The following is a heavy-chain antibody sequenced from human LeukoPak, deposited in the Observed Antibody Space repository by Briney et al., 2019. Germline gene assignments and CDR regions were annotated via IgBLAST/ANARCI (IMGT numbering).Heavy chain of an antibody. Sequence: GGSLRLSCVVSGFTFSSHWMSWVRQAPGKGLEWVANIKQDGSEQYYVDSVKGPFTISRDNAKNSLYLQMNSLKTEDTAVYYCMNHPKDYWGQGTLVTVSS. D-gene: IGHD1-14*01. CDR1: GFTFSSHW. V-gene: IGHV3-7*03. CDR3: MNHPKDY. CDR2: IKQDGSEQ. J-gene: IGHJ4*02.